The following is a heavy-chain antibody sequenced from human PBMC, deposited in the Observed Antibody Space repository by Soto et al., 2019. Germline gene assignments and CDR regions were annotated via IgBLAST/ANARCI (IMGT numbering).Heavy chain of an antibody. Sequence: GGSLRLSCAASGFSFSSYAMSWVRQAAGKGLEWVSAISSSGGSTYYAVSVKGRFTISRDNSKNTLYLQMNSLTAEDTAVYYCAKVYSSGWKFDYWGQGTLVTVSS. CDR3: AKVYSSGWKFDY. J-gene: IGHJ4*02. CDR2: ISSSGGST. V-gene: IGHV3-23*01. D-gene: IGHD6-19*01. CDR1: GFSFSSYA.